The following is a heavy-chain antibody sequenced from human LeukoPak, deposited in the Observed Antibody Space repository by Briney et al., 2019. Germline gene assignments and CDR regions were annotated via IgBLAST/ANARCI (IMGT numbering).Heavy chain of an antibody. CDR3: ARGLYGGGLSYKGTDF. J-gene: IGHJ4*02. D-gene: IGHD4-23*01. CDR2: IYYSGST. V-gene: IGHV4-31*03. CDR1: GGSISSGDYY. Sequence: TLSLTCTVSGGSISSGDYYWTWIRQHPGKGLEWIGYIYYSGSTYYNPSLRSRVTMSVDTSENQFSLKLSSVTASDTGVYFCARGLYGGGLSYKGTDFWGQGTLVTVSS.